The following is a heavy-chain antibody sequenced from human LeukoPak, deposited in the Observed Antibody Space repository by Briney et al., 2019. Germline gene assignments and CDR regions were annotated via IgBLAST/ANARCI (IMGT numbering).Heavy chain of an antibody. Sequence: GGSLRLSCAASGFTFSSYAMSWVRQTPGKGLEWVSSISSSSSYIYYADSVKGRFTISRDNAKNSLYLQMNSLRAEDTAVYYCARPPGRYCSSTSCYGDSSEDYWGQGTLVTVSS. V-gene: IGHV3-21*01. CDR2: ISSSSSYI. D-gene: IGHD2-2*01. J-gene: IGHJ4*02. CDR1: GFTFSSYA. CDR3: ARPPGRYCSSTSCYGDSSEDY.